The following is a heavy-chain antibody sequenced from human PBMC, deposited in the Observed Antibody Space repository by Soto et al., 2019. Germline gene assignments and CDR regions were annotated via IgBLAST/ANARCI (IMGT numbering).Heavy chain of an antibody. V-gene: IGHV1-18*01. D-gene: IGHD5-18*01. CDR2: INADYGNT. J-gene: IGHJ6*02. CDR3: ARGIQGDYSSGRDV. Sequence: QAQLVQSGAEVRKPGASVKVSCKASGYTFYSHSISWVRQAPGQGLEWMGRINADYGNTQYAQKFRGRVTMTTDTSTTTVYMELTNLSSDDTAVYYCARGIQGDYSSGRDVGGQGTTVTVSS. CDR1: GYTFYSHS.